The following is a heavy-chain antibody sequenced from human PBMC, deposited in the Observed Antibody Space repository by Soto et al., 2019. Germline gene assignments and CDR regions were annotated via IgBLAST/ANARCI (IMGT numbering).Heavy chain of an antibody. CDR2: ISAYNGNT. Sequence: ASVKVSCKASGYTFTGYGISWVRQAPGQGLEWMGWISAYNGNTNYAQKLQGRVTMTTDTSTSTAYMELRSLRSDDTAVYYCARDYYDSSGYYMVPYGMDVWGQGTTVTVSS. D-gene: IGHD3-22*01. CDR3: ARDYYDSSGYYMVPYGMDV. CDR1: GYTFTGYG. V-gene: IGHV1-18*01. J-gene: IGHJ6*02.